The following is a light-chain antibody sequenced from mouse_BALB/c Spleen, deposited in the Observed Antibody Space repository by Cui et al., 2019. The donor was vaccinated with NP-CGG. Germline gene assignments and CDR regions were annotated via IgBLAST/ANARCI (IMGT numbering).Light chain of an antibody. CDR2: GTN. CDR1: TGAVISSNY. CDR3: ALWYSNHWV. V-gene: IGLV1*01. Sequence: QAVVTHESTLTTSPGETVTLTCRSSTGAVISSNYANLVQEKPDHLFTGLIGGTNNRAPGVPARFSGSLIGDKAALTITGAQTEDEAIYFCALWYSNHWVFGGGTKLTVL. J-gene: IGLJ1*01.